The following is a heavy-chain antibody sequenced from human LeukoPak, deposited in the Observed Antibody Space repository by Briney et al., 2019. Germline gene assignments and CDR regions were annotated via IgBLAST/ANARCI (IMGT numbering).Heavy chain of an antibody. CDR2: INPSGVST. CDR1: GYTSTSYY. Sequence: ASVKVSCKASGYTSTSYYMHWVRQAPGQGLEWMGIINPSGVSTSYAQKFQGRVTMTRDTSTSTVYMELSSLRSEDTAVYYCAREGEMATIKYYFDYWGQGTLVTVSS. J-gene: IGHJ4*02. D-gene: IGHD5-24*01. V-gene: IGHV1-46*01. CDR3: AREGEMATIKYYFDY.